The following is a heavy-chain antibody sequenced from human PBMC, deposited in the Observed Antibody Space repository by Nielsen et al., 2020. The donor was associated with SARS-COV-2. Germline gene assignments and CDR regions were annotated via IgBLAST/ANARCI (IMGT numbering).Heavy chain of an antibody. CDR2: IRYDGSNK. D-gene: IGHD3-10*01. J-gene: IGHJ4*02. Sequence: GESLKISCAASGFTFSSYGMHWVRQAPGKGLEWVAFIRYDGSNKYYADSVKGRFTISRDNSKNTLYLQMNSLRAEDTAVYYCAKDPYGSGSYQDYWGQGTLVTVSS. CDR1: GFTFSSYG. CDR3: AKDPYGSGSYQDY. V-gene: IGHV3-30*02.